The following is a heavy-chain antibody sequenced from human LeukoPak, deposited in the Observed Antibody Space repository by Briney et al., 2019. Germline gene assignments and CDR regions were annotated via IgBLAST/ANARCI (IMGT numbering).Heavy chain of an antibody. D-gene: IGHD3-22*01. V-gene: IGHV1-2*06. J-gene: IGHJ5*02. CDR1: GYTFTGYY. CDR2: IKPNSGGT. CDR3: ARASWVYYDSSGYYGDWLDP. Sequence: GASVKVSCKASGYTFTGYYMHWVRQAPGQGLEWMGRIKPNSGGTNYAQKFQGRVTMTRDTSISTAYMELSRLRSDDTAVYYCARASWVYYDSSGYYGDWLDPWGQGTLVTVSS.